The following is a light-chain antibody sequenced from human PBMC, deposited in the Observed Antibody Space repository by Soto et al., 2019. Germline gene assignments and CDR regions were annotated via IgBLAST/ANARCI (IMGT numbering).Light chain of an antibody. V-gene: IGKV2-28*01. J-gene: IGKJ1*01. Sequence: IVMTQSPLSLSVTPGEAASISCMSSARLLHKNGYNYVDWYMQKPWQSPQLLIYLGSNRASGVPDRFSGSGSDTYFTLEMSRGEADDVGVYYCMQPLENFRTFGQGTKVDIK. CDR3: MQPLENFRT. CDR1: ARLLHKNGYNY. CDR2: LGS.